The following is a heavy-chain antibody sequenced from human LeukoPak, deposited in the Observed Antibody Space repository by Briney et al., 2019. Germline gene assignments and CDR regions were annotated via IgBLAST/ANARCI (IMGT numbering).Heavy chain of an antibody. J-gene: IGHJ6*03. D-gene: IGHD2-21*01. CDR1: GYTFTDYY. V-gene: IGHV1-2*02. CDR2: INPKSGGT. Sequence: ASVKVSCKASGYTFTDYYIHWVRQAPGQGLEWMGWINPKSGGTNYAQNFQGRVTMTRDTSISTAYMELSRLRSDETAVYHCARQAYCGSDCYYYYMDVWGTGTTVTVSS. CDR3: ARQAYCGSDCYYYYMDV.